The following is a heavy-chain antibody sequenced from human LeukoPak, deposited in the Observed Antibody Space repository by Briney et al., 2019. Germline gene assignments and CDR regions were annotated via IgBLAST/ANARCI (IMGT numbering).Heavy chain of an antibody. J-gene: IGHJ2*01. CDR1: GYTFTSYY. V-gene: IGHV1-46*01. CDR2: INPSGGST. CDR3: ARDRCSGGSCYSATWYFDL. Sequence: ASVKVSCKASGYTFTSYYMHWVRQAPGQGREWMGIINPSGGSTSYAQKFQGRVTMTRDTSTSTVYMELSSLRSEDTAVYYCARDRCSGGSCYSATWYFDLWGRGTLVTVSS. D-gene: IGHD2-15*01.